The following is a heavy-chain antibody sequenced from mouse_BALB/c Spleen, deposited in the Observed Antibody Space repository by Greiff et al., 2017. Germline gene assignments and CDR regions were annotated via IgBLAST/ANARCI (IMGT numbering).Heavy chain of an antibody. Sequence: EVQLVESGGGLVKPGGSLKLSCAASGFTFSSYTMSWVRQTPEKRLEWVATISSGGGNTYYPDSVKGRFTISRDNAKNNLYLQMSSLRSEDTALYYCARSPTTATDYLDYWGQGTTLTVSS. CDR2: ISSGGGNT. CDR1: GFTFSSYT. D-gene: IGHD1-2*01. J-gene: IGHJ2*01. CDR3: ARSPTTATDYLDY. V-gene: IGHV5-9*03.